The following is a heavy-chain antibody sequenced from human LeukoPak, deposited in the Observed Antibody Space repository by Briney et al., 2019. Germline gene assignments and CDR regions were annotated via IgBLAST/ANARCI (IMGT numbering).Heavy chain of an antibody. J-gene: IGHJ4*02. D-gene: IGHD2-21*01. CDR3: ATYGGDWKFDS. V-gene: IGHV4-38-2*02. CDR1: GYSISSGYY. Sequence: SETLSLTCTVSGYSISSGYYWGWIRQPPGKGLQWIGEITYRGSPYYHPSLKSRVTISIDASQRHVSLTLNSVTAADTAVYYCATYGGDWKFDSWGQGTLVTVSS. CDR2: ITYRGSP.